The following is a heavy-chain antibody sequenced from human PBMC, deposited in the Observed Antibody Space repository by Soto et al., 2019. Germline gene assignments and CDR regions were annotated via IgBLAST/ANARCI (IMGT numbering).Heavy chain of an antibody. J-gene: IGHJ3*02. Sequence: EVQLVESGGGLVKPGGSLRLSCAASGFTFSNAWMSWVRQAPGKGLEWVGRIKSKTDGGTTDYAAPVKGRFTISRDDSKNTLYLQMNSLKTEDTAVYYCTAPEPYYDYVWGSYRYTGQWAFDIWGQGTMVTVSS. CDR3: TAPEPYYDYVWGSYRYTGQWAFDI. CDR1: GFTFSNAW. CDR2: IKSKTDGGTT. D-gene: IGHD3-16*02. V-gene: IGHV3-15*01.